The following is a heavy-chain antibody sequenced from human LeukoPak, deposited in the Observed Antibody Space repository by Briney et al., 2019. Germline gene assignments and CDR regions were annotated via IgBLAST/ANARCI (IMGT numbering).Heavy chain of an antibody. Sequence: SETLSLTCTVSGGSISSYYWSWIRQPPGKGLEWIGYIYYSGSTNYNPSLKSRVTISVDTSKNQFSLKLSSVTAADTAVYYCARHEGATGLYYFDYWGQGTLVTVSS. CDR2: IYYSGST. V-gene: IGHV4-59*01. CDR1: GGSISSYY. CDR3: ARHEGATGLYYFDY. D-gene: IGHD1-26*01. J-gene: IGHJ4*02.